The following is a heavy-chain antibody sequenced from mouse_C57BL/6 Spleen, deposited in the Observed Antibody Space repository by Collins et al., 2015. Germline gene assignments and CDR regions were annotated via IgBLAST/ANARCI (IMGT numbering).Heavy chain of an antibody. J-gene: IGHJ2*01. CDR1: GYTFTNYG. V-gene: IGHV9-3-1*01. CDR2: INTYTGEP. CDR3: ARGTHYFDY. Sequence: QIQLVQSEPELKKPGETVKISCKASGYTFTNYGMNWVKQAPGKGLKWMGWINTYTGEPTYADDFKGRFAFSLETSASTAYLQINNLKNEDTATYFCARGTHYFDYWGQGTTLTVSS.